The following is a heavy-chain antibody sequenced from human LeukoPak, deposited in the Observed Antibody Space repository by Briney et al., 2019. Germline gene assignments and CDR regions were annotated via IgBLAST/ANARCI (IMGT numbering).Heavy chain of an antibody. D-gene: IGHD2-2*02. Sequence: SVKVSCKASGGTFSSYAISWVQQAPGQGLEWMGRIIPILGIANYAQKFQGRVTITADKSTSTAYMELSSLRSEDTAVYYCASEYCSSTSCYMDWGQGTLVTVSS. CDR3: ASEYCSSTSCYMD. CDR1: GGTFSSYA. J-gene: IGHJ4*02. V-gene: IGHV1-69*04. CDR2: IIPILGIA.